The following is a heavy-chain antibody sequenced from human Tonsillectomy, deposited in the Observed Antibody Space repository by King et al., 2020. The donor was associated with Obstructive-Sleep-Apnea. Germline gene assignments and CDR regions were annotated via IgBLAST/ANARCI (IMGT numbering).Heavy chain of an antibody. V-gene: IGHV3-23*04. CDR2: ISDNGYST. Sequence: VQLVESGGGLVQPGGSLRLSCGASGFTFSNYAMSWGRLAPGKGMEWLSAISDNGYSTYYADSVKGRFTIPRDNSKKTLYLQMNSLGAEDTAGFYCAKLGGSYSWGGLDYWGRGTLVTVSS. J-gene: IGHJ4*02. CDR1: GFTFSNYA. D-gene: IGHD1-26*01. CDR3: AKLGGSYSWGGLDY.